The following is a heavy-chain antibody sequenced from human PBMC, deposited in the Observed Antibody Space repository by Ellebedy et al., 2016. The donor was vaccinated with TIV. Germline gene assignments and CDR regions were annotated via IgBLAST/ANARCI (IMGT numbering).Heavy chain of an antibody. V-gene: IGHV4-39*01. J-gene: IGHJ4*02. CDR1: RVSISSYYYY. Sequence: MPGGSLRLSCTVSRVSISSYYYYWPWFRQPLGNGLEWSGSTYSAAETYHNPSLKGRVTTFVDTSRNQFSLRLTSVTAADTAVYYCGTHQRSPSLAGVDYWGQGTLVVVSS. CDR2: TYSAAET. D-gene: IGHD3-16*01. CDR3: GTHQRSPSLAGVDY.